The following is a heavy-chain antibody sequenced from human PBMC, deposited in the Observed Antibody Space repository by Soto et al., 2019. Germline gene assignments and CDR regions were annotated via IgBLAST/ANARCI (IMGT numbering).Heavy chain of an antibody. Sequence: VKVSRKASGCSFTSYGIRWVRQAPGQGLEWMGWIGAYNGNTNYSQKLHGRVTMTTETSTSTAYMELMSLRSDDTAVYYCARVEYSYNYFDYWGQATLVTASS. V-gene: IGHV1-18*01. CDR1: GCSFTSYG. J-gene: IGHJ4*02. CDR2: IGAYNGNT. D-gene: IGHD5-18*01. CDR3: ARVEYSYNYFDY.